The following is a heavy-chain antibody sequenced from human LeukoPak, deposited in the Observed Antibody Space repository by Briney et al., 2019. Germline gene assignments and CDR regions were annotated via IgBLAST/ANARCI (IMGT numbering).Heavy chain of an antibody. V-gene: IGHV3-23*01. Sequence: PGGSLRLSCAASGFTFSSYAMSWVRQAPGKGLEWVSAISGSGGSTYYADSVKGRFTISRGNSKNTLYLQMNSPRAEDTAVYYCAKDRRHSSPLNWFDPWGQGTLVTVSS. D-gene: IGHD6-19*01. CDR3: AKDRRHSSPLNWFDP. CDR2: ISGSGGST. CDR1: GFTFSSYA. J-gene: IGHJ5*02.